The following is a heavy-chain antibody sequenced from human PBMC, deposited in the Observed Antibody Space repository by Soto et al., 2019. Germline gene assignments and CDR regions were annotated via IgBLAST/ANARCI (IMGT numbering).Heavy chain of an antibody. CDR2: ISSSSSTI. D-gene: IGHD5-12*01. Sequence: PGGSLRLSCAASGFTFSSYSMNWVRQAPGKGLEWVSYISSSSSTIYYADSVKGRFTISRDNAKNSLYLQMNSLRAEDTAVYYCARDLGYSGYDIPYYFDYWGQGTLVTVSS. V-gene: IGHV3-48*01. J-gene: IGHJ4*02. CDR1: GFTFSSYS. CDR3: ARDLGYSGYDIPYYFDY.